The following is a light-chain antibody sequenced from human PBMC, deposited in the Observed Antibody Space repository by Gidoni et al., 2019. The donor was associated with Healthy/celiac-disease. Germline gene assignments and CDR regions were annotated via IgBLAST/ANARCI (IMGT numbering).Light chain of an antibody. CDR2: EDN. CDR1: RGSSASNY. Sequence: NFMLTQPHSVSESPGQTVTISCTRSRGSSASNYVQWYQQRPGSAPTTVIYEDNQRPSGVPDRFSGSIDSSSNSASLTISGLKTEDEADYYCQSYDSSNVVFGGGTKLTVL. CDR3: QSYDSSNVV. J-gene: IGLJ2*01. V-gene: IGLV6-57*03.